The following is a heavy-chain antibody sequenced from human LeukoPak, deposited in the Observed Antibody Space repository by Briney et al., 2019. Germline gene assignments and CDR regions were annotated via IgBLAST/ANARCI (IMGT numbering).Heavy chain of an antibody. J-gene: IGHJ3*02. V-gene: IGHV4-39*01. CDR3: ARLRGGIWDI. CDR2: IYYSGST. CDR1: GGSISSSSYY. D-gene: IGHD2-15*01. Sequence: SETLSLTCTVSGGSISSSSYYWGWIRQPPGKGLEWIGSIYYSGSTYYNPSLKSRVTISVDTSKNQFSLKLSSVTAADTAVYYCARLRGGIWDIWGQGTMVTVSS.